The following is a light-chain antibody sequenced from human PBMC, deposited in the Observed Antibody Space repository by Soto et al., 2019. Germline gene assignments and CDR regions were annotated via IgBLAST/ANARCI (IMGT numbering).Light chain of an antibody. CDR1: TSFVGTYNF. CDR2: EGT. Sequence: QSVLTQPASVSGSAGQSITISCTGTTSFVGTYNFVSWYQRHPGKAPQVLIHEGTKRPSGVSNRFSGSTSGSTASLTISGLQTEDEADYYCCSYVGASIYVFGTGTKV. CDR3: CSYVGASIYV. V-gene: IGLV2-23*01. J-gene: IGLJ1*01.